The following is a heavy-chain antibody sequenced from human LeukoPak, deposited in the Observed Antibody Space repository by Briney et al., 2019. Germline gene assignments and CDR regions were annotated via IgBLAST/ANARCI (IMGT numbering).Heavy chain of an antibody. CDR3: ARDLMSIIAVAGFDY. CDR2: ISSSSSYI. V-gene: IGHV3-21*01. Sequence: GGSLRLSCAASGFTFSTYGMSWVRQAPGKGLEWVSSISSSSSYIYYADSVKGRFTISRDNARNSLYLQMNSLRAEDTAVYYCARDLMSIIAVAGFDYWGQGTLVTVSS. J-gene: IGHJ4*02. D-gene: IGHD6-19*01. CDR1: GFTFSTYG.